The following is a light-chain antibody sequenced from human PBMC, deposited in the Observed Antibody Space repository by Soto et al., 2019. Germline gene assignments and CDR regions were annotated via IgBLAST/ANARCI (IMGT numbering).Light chain of an antibody. CDR1: SSDVGGYNY. J-gene: IGLJ1*01. Sequence: QSVLTQPASVSGSHGQTITLSCTGTSSDVGGYNYVSWYQQHPGKAPKFMIYDVSNRPSGVSNRFSGSKSGNTASLTISGLQAEDEADYYCSSYTTSNTRQIVFGTGTKVTVL. CDR3: SSYTTSNTRQIV. V-gene: IGLV2-14*01. CDR2: DVS.